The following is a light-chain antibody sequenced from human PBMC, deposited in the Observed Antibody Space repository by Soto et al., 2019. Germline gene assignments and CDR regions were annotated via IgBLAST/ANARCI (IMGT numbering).Light chain of an antibody. CDR1: QGLSSD. Sequence: DIQLTQSPSFLSASVGDRVTITCRASQGLSSDLAWYQQKPGKAPKLLIYAASTLQSGGPSRFRGSGSGTEFTLTIGSLQPEDFATYYCQQLNSYPITFGQGTRLEIK. V-gene: IGKV1-9*01. J-gene: IGKJ5*01. CDR2: AAS. CDR3: QQLNSYPIT.